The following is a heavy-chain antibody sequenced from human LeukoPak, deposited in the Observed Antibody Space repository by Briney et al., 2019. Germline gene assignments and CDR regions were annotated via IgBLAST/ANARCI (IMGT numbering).Heavy chain of an antibody. Sequence: GGSLRLSCAASGFTFSSYWMHWVRQAPGKGLVWVSRINSDGSSTSYADSVRGRFSISRDNAKNTLYLQMNSLRAEDTAVYYRARGLSGYASSLGYWGQGTLVTVSA. CDR1: GFTFSSYW. D-gene: IGHD6-6*01. J-gene: IGHJ4*02. CDR3: ARGLSGYASSLGY. CDR2: INSDGSST. V-gene: IGHV3-74*01.